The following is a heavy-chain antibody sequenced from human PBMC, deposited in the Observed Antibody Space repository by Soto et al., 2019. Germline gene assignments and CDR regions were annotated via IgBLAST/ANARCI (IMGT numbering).Heavy chain of an antibody. J-gene: IGHJ4*02. V-gene: IGHV4-4*02. CDR3: ARKAWVRFDY. D-gene: IGHD7-27*01. CDR1: GDSISSSVW. CDR2: VFHTGNT. Sequence: SETLSLTCAVSGDSISSSVWWTWVRQPPGKGLEWIGEVFHTGNTNYNPSLKSRVTMSVDKSTNEFSLKVTSVTATDTAIYYCARKAWVRFDYWGQGALVTVSS.